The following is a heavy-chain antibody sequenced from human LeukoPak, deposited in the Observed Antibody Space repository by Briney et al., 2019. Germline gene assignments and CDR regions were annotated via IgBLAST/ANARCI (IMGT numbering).Heavy chain of an antibody. Sequence: PSETLSLTCTVSGGSISSYYWSWIRQPPGKGLEWIGYIYYSGSTNYNPSLKSRVTISVDTSKNQFSLELSSVTAADTAVYYCARSRDAFDIWGQGTMVTVSS. CDR3: ARSRDAFDI. J-gene: IGHJ3*02. CDR1: GGSISSYY. D-gene: IGHD2-2*01. CDR2: IYYSGST. V-gene: IGHV4-59*01.